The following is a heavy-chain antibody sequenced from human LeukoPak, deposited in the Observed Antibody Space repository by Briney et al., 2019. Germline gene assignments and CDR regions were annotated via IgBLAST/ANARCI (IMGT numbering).Heavy chain of an antibody. V-gene: IGHV4-34*01. D-gene: IGHD3-10*01. J-gene: IGHJ6*03. CDR2: IHHSGST. CDR1: GGSFSGYY. Sequence: SETLSLTCAVYGGSFSGYYWSWIRQPPGKGLEWIGEIHHSGSTDYNPSLKSRVTISVDTSKNQFSLNLSSVTAADTAVYYCARRRVRGAVYYYYYMDVWGKGTTVTISS. CDR3: ARRRVRGAVYYYYYMDV.